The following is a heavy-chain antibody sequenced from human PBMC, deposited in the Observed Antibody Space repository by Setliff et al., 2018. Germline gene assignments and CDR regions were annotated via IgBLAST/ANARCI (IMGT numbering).Heavy chain of an antibody. Sequence: ASVKVSCKASGYTFTSYYMHRVRQAPGQGLEWMGIINPSGGSTSYAQKFQGRVTMTRDTSTSTVYMELSSLRSEDTAVYYCARSKYYYDSSGYYREDAFDIWGQGTMVTVSS. CDR3: ARSKYYYDSSGYYREDAFDI. CDR2: INPSGGST. D-gene: IGHD3-22*01. V-gene: IGHV1-46*01. J-gene: IGHJ3*02. CDR1: GYTFTSYY.